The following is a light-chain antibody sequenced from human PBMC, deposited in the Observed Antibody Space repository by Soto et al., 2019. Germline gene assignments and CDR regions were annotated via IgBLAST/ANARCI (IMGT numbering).Light chain of an antibody. J-gene: IGKJ4*01. CDR3: HHYHNWVT. CDR2: GAS. Sequence: EIVMTQSPATLSVSPGERATLSCRASQSVSSNLAWYQQKPGQAPRLLIYGASTRATGIPARFSGSGSGTEFTLTISSQQSDDFAVSYCHHYHNWVTSGAGTK. V-gene: IGKV3-15*01. CDR1: QSVSSN.